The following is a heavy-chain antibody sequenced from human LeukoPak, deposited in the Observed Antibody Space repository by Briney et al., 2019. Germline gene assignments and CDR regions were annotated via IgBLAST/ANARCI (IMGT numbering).Heavy chain of an antibody. J-gene: IGHJ4*02. CDR3: TRLRRNSDRSGYYYYYDY. CDR1: GYTLSSYS. D-gene: IGHD3-22*01. CDR2: ISVGSNYI. Sequence: KPGGSLRLSCAVSGYTLSSYSIKWVRQAPGKGLEWVSSISVGSNYIYYADSVRGRFSISRDDARNSLYLQMDSLRDDDTAVYYRTRLRRNSDRSGYYYYYDYWGQGTLVTVSS. V-gene: IGHV3-21*01.